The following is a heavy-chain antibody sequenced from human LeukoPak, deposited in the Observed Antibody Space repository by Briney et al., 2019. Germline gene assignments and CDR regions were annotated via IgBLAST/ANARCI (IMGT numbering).Heavy chain of an antibody. CDR3: ARVLGTIQVWPQPFGDGMDV. J-gene: IGHJ6*02. CDR2: IIPIFGTA. CDR1: GGTFSSYA. Sequence: GSSVKVSCKASGGTFSSYAISWVRQAPGQGLEWMGAIIPIFGTANYAQKFQGRVTITADESTSTAYMELSSLRSEDTAVYYCARVLGTIQVWPQPFGDGMDVWGQGTTVTVSS. D-gene: IGHD5-18*01. V-gene: IGHV1-69*01.